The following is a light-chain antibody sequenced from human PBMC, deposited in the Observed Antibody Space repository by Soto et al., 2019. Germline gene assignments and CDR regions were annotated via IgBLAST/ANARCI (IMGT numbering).Light chain of an antibody. Sequence: EIVLTQSPATLSLSAGERATLSCGASQSVSSYLAWYQQKPRQAPRLLIYDASNRATGIPARFSGSGSGTDFTLTISSLEPEDFAVYYCQQRSNWPITFGQGTRLEIK. CDR1: QSVSSY. CDR2: DAS. V-gene: IGKV3-11*01. J-gene: IGKJ5*01. CDR3: QQRSNWPIT.